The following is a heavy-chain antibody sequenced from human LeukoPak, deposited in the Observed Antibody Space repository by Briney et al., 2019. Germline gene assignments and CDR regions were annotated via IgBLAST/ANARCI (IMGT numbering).Heavy chain of an antibody. D-gene: IGHD3-16*02. V-gene: IGHV3-23*01. Sequence: GGSLRLSCAASGFTFSSYAMSWVRQAPGKGLEWVSAISGSGGSTYYADSVKGRFTISRDNSKNTLYLQMNSLRAEDTAVYYCAKVFAWSYRASWAFDIWAKGQWSPSLQ. J-gene: IGHJ3*02. CDR3: AKVFAWSYRASWAFDI. CDR2: ISGSGGST. CDR1: GFTFSSYA.